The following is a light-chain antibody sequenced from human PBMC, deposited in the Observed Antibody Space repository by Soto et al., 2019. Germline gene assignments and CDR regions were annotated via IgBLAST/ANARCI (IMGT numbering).Light chain of an antibody. V-gene: IGKV1-5*03. CDR2: KAS. J-gene: IGKJ2*01. Sequence: DIQMTQSPSTLSASVGDRVTISCRASQSIVNLLAWYQQKPGKAPNLLIYKASSLESGVPSRFSGSGSGTEFTLTISSLQPDDFATYYCQQYHSYPYAFGQGTTLEIK. CDR3: QQYHSYPYA. CDR1: QSIVNL.